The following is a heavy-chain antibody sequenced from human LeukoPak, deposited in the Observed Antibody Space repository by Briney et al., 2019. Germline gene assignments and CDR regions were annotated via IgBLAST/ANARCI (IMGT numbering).Heavy chain of an antibody. Sequence: SETLSLTCTVSGGSISSGDYYWSWIRQPPGKGLEWIGYIYYSGSTYYNPSLKSRVTISVDTSKNQFSLKLSSVTAADTAVYYCGRHGGATMVRGVLVDAFDIWGQGTMVTVSS. V-gene: IGHV4-30-4*01. CDR2: IYYSGST. J-gene: IGHJ3*02. D-gene: IGHD3-10*01. CDR3: GRHGGATMVRGVLVDAFDI. CDR1: GGSISSGDYY.